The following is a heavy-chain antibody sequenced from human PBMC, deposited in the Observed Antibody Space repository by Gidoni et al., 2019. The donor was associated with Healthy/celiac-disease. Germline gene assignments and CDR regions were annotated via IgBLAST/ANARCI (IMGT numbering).Heavy chain of an antibody. CDR1: GFTFSSYS. V-gene: IGHV3-21*01. D-gene: IGHD4-17*01. Sequence: EVQLVESGGGLVKPGGSLRLSCAASGFTFSSYSMNWVRQAPGKGLEWVSSISSSSSYIYYADSVKGRFTISRDNAKNSLYLQMNSLRAEDTAVYYCARDPSPDVNTVTTVHWGQGTLVTVSS. J-gene: IGHJ4*02. CDR3: ARDPSPDVNTVTTVH. CDR2: ISSSSSYI.